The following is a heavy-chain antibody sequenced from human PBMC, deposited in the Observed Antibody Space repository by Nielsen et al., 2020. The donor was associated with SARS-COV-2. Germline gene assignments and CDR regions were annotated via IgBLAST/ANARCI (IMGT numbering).Heavy chain of an antibody. CDR2: INHSGST. V-gene: IGHV4-34*01. CDR3: ARLGGWFRIDP. J-gene: IGHJ5*02. CDR1: GGSFSGYY. D-gene: IGHD3-10*01. Sequence: SETLSLTCAVYGGSFSGYYWSWIRQPPGKGLEWIGEINHSGSTNYNPSLKSRVTISVDTSKNQFSLKLSSVTAADTAVYYCARLGGWFRIDPWGQGTLVTVSS.